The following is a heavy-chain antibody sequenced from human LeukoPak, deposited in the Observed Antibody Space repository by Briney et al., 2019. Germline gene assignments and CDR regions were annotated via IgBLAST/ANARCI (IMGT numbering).Heavy chain of an antibody. D-gene: IGHD2-15*01. Sequence: GGSLRLSCAASGFTFNDYYMSWIRQAPGKGLEWVSHISSSGSSIYYADSVKGRFTIFRDNAKNSLYLQTNSLRAEDTAVYYCASNVVVVAARPHYYMDVWGKGTTVTVSS. V-gene: IGHV3-11*04. CDR2: ISSSGSSI. CDR1: GFTFNDYY. CDR3: ASNVVVVAARPHYYMDV. J-gene: IGHJ6*03.